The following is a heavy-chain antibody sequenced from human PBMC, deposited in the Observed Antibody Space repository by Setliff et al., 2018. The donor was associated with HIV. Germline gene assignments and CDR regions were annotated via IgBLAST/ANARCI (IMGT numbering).Heavy chain of an antibody. CDR1: GGSISSGSYY. CDR3: VAKKSGDYPFN. V-gene: IGHV4-61*02. D-gene: IGHD4-17*01. J-gene: IGHJ4*02. Sequence: NPSETLSLTCTVSGGSISSGSYYWSWIRQPAGKGLEWIGRIYTSGSTYYNLSLKSRVTISLDTSKNQFSLKLSSVTAADTAVYYCVAKKSGDYPFNWGQGTLVTVSS. CDR2: IYTSGST.